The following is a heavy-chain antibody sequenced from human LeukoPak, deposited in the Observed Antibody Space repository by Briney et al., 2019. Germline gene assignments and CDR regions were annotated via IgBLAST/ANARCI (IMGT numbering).Heavy chain of an antibody. Sequence: GSLRLSCAASGFTFDDYAMHWIRQTPGKGLEWIGEINHSGSTTYNPSLKSRVTISVDTSKNQFSLKLSSVTAADTALYYCARVYWSHPAKYYFDHWGQGTLVTVSS. J-gene: IGHJ4*02. V-gene: IGHV4-34*01. CDR1: GFTFDDYA. CDR2: INHSGST. CDR3: ARVYWSHPAKYYFDH. D-gene: IGHD2-8*02.